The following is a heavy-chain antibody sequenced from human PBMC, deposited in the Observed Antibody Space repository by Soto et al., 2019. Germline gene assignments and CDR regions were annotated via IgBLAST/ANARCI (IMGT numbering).Heavy chain of an antibody. CDR1: GGSISSSGYY. D-gene: IGHD3-3*01. CDR3: ARENGYYRGAFGFDY. J-gene: IGHJ4*02. CDR2: IYYSGST. Sequence: QPQLQESGPGLVKPSETLSLSCTVSGGSISSSGYYWGWIRQPPGKGLEWIGNIYYSGSTYYNPSLKSRVTISVDTSKNQFSLKLSAVTAADTAVYYCARENGYYRGAFGFDYWGQGTLVTVSP. V-gene: IGHV4-39*02.